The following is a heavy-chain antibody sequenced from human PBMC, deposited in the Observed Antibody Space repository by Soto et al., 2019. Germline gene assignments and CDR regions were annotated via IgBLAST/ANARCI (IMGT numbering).Heavy chain of an antibody. J-gene: IGHJ4*02. CDR2: IDPSDSYT. Sequence: GESLKISCKGSGYSFTNYWITWVRQMPGKGLEWMGRIDPSDSYTNYSPSFQGHVTISVDKSISTAYLQWSSLKASDTAMYYCARHIGAYYDNNGYPYFDYWGQRTRVTVSS. V-gene: IGHV5-10-1*01. CDR3: ARHIGAYYDNNGYPYFDY. CDR1: GYSFTNYW. D-gene: IGHD3-22*01.